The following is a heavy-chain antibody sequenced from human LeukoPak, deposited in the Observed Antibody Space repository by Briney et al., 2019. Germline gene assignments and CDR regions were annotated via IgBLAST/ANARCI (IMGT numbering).Heavy chain of an antibody. CDR3: ARRSDYGETPDY. V-gene: IGHV1-2*02. CDR1: GYTFKDYY. Sequence: ASVKVSCKASGYTFKDYYIHWVRQAPGHGFEWMGLINSKSGRTIFAQRFQGRVTMTRDTSTTTLYMELSRLTSDDTAVYYCARRSDYGETPDYWGQGTLVTVSS. CDR2: INSKSGRT. D-gene: IGHD4-17*01. J-gene: IGHJ4*02.